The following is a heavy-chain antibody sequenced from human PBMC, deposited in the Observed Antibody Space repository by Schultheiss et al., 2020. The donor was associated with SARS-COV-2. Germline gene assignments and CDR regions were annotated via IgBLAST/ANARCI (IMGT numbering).Heavy chain of an antibody. V-gene: IGHV3-48*02. D-gene: IGHD3-9*01. CDR3: ARGYYDILTGCFDY. Sequence: GSLRLSCATSGFTFSDYWMNWVRQAPGKGLEWVSYISSSSNAIYYGDSVKGRFTISRDNAKYSLYLQMNSLRDEDTAVYYCARGYYDILTGCFDYWGQGTLVTVSS. CDR1: GFTFSDYW. CDR2: ISSSSNAI. J-gene: IGHJ4*02.